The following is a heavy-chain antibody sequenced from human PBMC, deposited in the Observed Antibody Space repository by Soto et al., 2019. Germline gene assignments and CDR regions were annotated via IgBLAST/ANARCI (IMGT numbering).Heavy chain of an antibody. V-gene: IGHV1-69*06. CDR1: GRIFSSFP. CDR2: VISASGSV. D-gene: IGHD5-18*01. Sequence: QVQVVQSGAEVKKPGSSVKISCKACGRIFSSFPTSWVRQVPGQGLEWMGGVISASGSVTYAPKFQGRVTMTAVNSAGIGYMELTSLTSEDTAIYYCARVGSRDAYNYVLDQWGPGTMVTVSS. J-gene: IGHJ1*01. CDR3: ARVGSRDAYNYVLDQ.